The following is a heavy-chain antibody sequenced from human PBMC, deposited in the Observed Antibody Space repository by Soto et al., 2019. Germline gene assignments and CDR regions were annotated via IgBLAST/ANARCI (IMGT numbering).Heavy chain of an antibody. CDR3: ARGIVVVVAATLDYYYMDV. V-gene: IGHV1-8*01. Sequence: ASVKVSCKASVYTFTSYAINSVRQATGQGLEWMGWMNPNSGNTGYAQKFQGRVTMTRNTSISTVYMELSSLRSEDTAVYYCARGIVVVVAATLDYYYMDVWGKGTTVTAP. J-gene: IGHJ6*03. D-gene: IGHD2-15*01. CDR1: VYTFTSYA. CDR2: MNPNSGNT.